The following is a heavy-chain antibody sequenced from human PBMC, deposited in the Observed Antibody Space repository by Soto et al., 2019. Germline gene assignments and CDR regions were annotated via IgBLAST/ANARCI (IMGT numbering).Heavy chain of an antibody. CDR1: GFTFSSYS. CDR2: ISSSSSYI. D-gene: IGHD5-18*01. V-gene: IGHV3-21*01. Sequence: EVQLVESGGGLVKPGGSLRLSCAASGFTFSSYSMNWVRQAPGKGLEWVSSISSSSSYIYYADSVKGRFTISRDNAKNSLYLQMNSLRAEDTAVYYCARPFMPHTAMVTRYYYCFGMDVWGQGTTVTVS. J-gene: IGHJ6*02. CDR3: ARPFMPHTAMVTRYYYCFGMDV.